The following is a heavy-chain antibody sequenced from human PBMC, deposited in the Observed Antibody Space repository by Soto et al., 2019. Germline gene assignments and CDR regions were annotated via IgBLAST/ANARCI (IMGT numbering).Heavy chain of an antibody. CDR2: ISGSGGST. D-gene: IGHD2-15*01. V-gene: IGHV3-23*01. CDR1: GFTFSSYG. J-gene: IGHJ4*02. Sequence: WGSLRLSCAASGFTFSSYGMHWVRQAPGKGLEWVSAISGSGGSTYYADSVKGRFTISRDNSKNTLYLQMNSLRAEDTAVYYCAKLAVVDANYFDYWGQGTLVTVSS. CDR3: AKLAVVDANYFDY.